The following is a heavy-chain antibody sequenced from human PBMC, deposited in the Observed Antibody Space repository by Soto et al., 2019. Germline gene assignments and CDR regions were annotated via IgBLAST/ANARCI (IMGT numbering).Heavy chain of an antibody. CDR1: GYTFTSYG. CDR3: ARDVGYGLIDY. Sequence: QVQLVQSGAEVKKPGASVKVSCKASGYTFTSYGISWVRQAPGQGLEWMGWINAYNGNTNYAQKLQGRVTMTTDTSTSTDYIELRSLRFDDTAVYYCARDVGYGLIDYWGQGTLVTVSA. J-gene: IGHJ4*02. CDR2: INAYNGNT. D-gene: IGHD5-18*01. V-gene: IGHV1-18*01.